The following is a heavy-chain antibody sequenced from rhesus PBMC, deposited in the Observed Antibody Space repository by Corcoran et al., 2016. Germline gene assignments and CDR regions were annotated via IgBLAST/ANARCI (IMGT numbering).Heavy chain of an antibody. D-gene: IGHD6-31*01. CDR2: IGGSSGST. Sequence: QVQLQESGPGLVKPSETLSLTCAVSGYSISSGYGWSWIRQPPGKGLEWIGYIGGSSGSTNYNPPLNGRVTISKDTSKNQFSLKLSSVTAADTAVYYCARARRGSGWYFDLWGPGTPITISS. V-gene: IGHV4-127*01. J-gene: IGHJ2*01. CDR3: ARARRGSGWYFDL. CDR1: GYSISSGYG.